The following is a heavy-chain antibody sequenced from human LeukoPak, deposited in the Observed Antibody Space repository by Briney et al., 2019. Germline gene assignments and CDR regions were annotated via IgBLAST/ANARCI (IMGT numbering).Heavy chain of an antibody. Sequence: GASVKVSCTASGYTFTGYYMHWVRQAPGQGLEWMGRINPNSGGTNYAQKFQGRVTMTRDTSISTAYMELSRLRSDDTAVYYCAREDRLELYVFDYWGQGTLVTVSS. V-gene: IGHV1-2*06. CDR1: GYTFTGYY. CDR2: INPNSGGT. D-gene: IGHD1-7*01. CDR3: AREDRLELYVFDY. J-gene: IGHJ4*02.